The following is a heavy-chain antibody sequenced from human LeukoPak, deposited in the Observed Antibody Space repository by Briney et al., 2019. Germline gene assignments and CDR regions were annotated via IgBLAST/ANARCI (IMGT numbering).Heavy chain of an antibody. V-gene: IGHV1-69*05. Sequence: ASVKVSCKASGGTFSSYAISWVRQAPGQGLEWMGGIIPIFGTANYAQKFQGRVTITTDESTSTACMELSSLRSEDTAVYYCARGRGAAATYNYYYMDVWGKGTTVTVSS. CDR3: ARGRGAAATYNYYYMDV. D-gene: IGHD6-13*01. CDR1: GGTFSSYA. J-gene: IGHJ6*03. CDR2: IIPIFGTA.